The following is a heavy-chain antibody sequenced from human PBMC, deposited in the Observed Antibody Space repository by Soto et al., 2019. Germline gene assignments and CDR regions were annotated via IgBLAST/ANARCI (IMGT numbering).Heavy chain of an antibody. CDR2: INHRGRT. CDR3: ARGGEYGYNY. Sequence: SETLSLTCAVYGGSFSGYYWSWIRQPPGKGLEWIGEINHRGRTNYNPSLKSRVTISVDTSKNQFSLKLSSVTAADTAVYYCARGGEYGYNYWGQGTLVT. CDR1: GGSFSGYY. V-gene: IGHV4-34*01. J-gene: IGHJ4*02. D-gene: IGHD5-18*01.